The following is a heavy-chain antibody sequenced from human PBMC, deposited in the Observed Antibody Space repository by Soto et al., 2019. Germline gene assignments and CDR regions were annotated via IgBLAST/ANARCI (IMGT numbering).Heavy chain of an antibody. CDR2: IIPTFGTA. Sequence: SVKVSCKASGGTFSSYAISWVRQAPGQGLEWMGGIIPTFGTANYAQKFQGRVTITADESTSTAYMELSSLRSEDTAVYYCARDLIARYYYGSGSYYRSTFSLDYWGQGTLVTVSS. V-gene: IGHV1-69*13. CDR3: ARDLIARYYYGSGSYYRSTFSLDY. CDR1: GGTFSSYA. J-gene: IGHJ4*02. D-gene: IGHD3-10*01.